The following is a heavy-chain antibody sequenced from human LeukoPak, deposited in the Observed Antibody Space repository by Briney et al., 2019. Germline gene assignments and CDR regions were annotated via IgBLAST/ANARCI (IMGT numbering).Heavy chain of an antibody. V-gene: IGHV4-34*01. CDR3: AREMSWSRGAFDI. CDR2: IDHTGFT. D-gene: IGHD6-13*01. Sequence: ETPSLTCAVSSGSFSAYYWIWICQPPGKGLEWIGEIDHTGFTNYNPYLKSRITMSVDTSKKQFSLELTSVTAADTALYYCAREMSWSRGAFDIWGQGTMVTVSS. CDR1: SGSFSAYY. J-gene: IGHJ3*02.